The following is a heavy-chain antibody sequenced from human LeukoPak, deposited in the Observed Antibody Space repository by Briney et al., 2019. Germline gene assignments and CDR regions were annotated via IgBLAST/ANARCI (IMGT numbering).Heavy chain of an antibody. V-gene: IGHV3-21*01. CDR2: ISSSSSYI. Sequence: GGSLRLSCAATGFTFSSYSMNWVRQAPGKGLEWVSSISSSSSYIYYADSVKGRFTISRDNAKNSLYLQMNSLRAEDTAVYYCARDFQVWFGEAYGMDVWGKGTTVTVSS. CDR3: ARDFQVWFGEAYGMDV. J-gene: IGHJ6*04. D-gene: IGHD3-10*01. CDR1: GFTFSSYS.